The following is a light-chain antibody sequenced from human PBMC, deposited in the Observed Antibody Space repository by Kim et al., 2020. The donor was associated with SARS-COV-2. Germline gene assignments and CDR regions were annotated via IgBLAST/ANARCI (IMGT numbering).Light chain of an antibody. CDR3: QQLDSYPLT. Sequence: AAVGDRVTITCRASLDISTSLAWYQQKPGKAPELIIYSASTLQSGVPSRFRGSGSGTEFTLTITNLQPEDFATYYCQQLDSYPLTFGGGTKVDIK. J-gene: IGKJ4*01. V-gene: IGKV1-9*01. CDR2: SAS. CDR1: LDISTS.